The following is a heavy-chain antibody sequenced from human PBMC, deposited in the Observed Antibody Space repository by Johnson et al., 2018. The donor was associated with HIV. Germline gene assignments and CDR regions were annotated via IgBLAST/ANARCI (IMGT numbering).Heavy chain of an antibody. CDR1: GFTVSNNY. CDR2: IYSGGST. V-gene: IGHV3-66*01. Sequence: EVQLVESGGGLVQSGGSLRLSCGASGFTVSNNYMNWVRQAPGKGLEWVSVIYSGGSTYYADSVKGRFTISRDNSKNTLYLQMNSLRAEDTAVYYCARAGEQWLAPLDAFDIWGQGTMVTVSS. CDR3: ARAGEQWLAPLDAFDI. J-gene: IGHJ3*02. D-gene: IGHD6-19*01.